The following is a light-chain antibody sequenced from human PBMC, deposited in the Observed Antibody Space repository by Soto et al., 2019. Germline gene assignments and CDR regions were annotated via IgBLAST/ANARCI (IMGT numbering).Light chain of an antibody. Sequence: EVVMTQSPATLSVSPGERATLSCRASRSVASNLAWYQHKPGQGPRLLLYGASTRASGIPARFSGSGSGTEFTLTISSLQPEDFAVYYCQQYQQWPFYTFVQGTKLEIK. V-gene: IGKV3-15*01. J-gene: IGKJ2*01. CDR2: GAS. CDR1: RSVASN. CDR3: QQYQQWPFYT.